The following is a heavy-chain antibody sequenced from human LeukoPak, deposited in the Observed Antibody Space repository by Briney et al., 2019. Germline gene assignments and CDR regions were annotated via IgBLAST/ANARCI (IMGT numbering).Heavy chain of an antibody. CDR2: INHSGST. J-gene: IGHJ5*02. Sequence: PSGTLSLTCAVYGGSFSGYYWSWIRQPPGKGLEWIGEINHSGSTNYNPSLKSRVTISVDTSKNQFSLKLSSVTAADTAVYYCAPLGYCSSTSCYTGGWFDPWGQGTLVTVSS. V-gene: IGHV4-34*01. CDR1: GGSFSGYY. CDR3: APLGYCSSTSCYTGGWFDP. D-gene: IGHD2-2*02.